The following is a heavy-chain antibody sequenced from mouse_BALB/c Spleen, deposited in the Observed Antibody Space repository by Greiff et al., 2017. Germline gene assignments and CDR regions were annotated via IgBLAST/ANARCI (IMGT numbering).Heavy chain of an antibody. V-gene: IGHV1-9*01. CDR3: ARWRYGYDYDGVYAMDY. CDR1: GYTFSSYW. Sequence: VQLQQSGAELMKPGASVKISCKATGYTFSSYWIEWVKQRPGHGLEWIGEILPGSGSTNYNEKFKGKATFTADTSSNTAYMQLSSLTSEDSAVYYCARWRYGYDYDGVYAMDYWGQGTSVTGSS. D-gene: IGHD2-4*01. J-gene: IGHJ4*01. CDR2: ILPGSGST.